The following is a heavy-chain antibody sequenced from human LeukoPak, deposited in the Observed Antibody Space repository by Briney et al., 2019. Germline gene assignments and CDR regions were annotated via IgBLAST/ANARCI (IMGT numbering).Heavy chain of an antibody. V-gene: IGHV4-59*01. CDR2: IYYSVST. J-gene: IGHJ5*02. Sequence: SETLSLTCTVSGGSISSYYWSWIRQPPGEGLEWIGYIYYSVSTTYNPSLKSRVTISVDTSKNQFSLKLSSVTAADTAVYYCARDGDFWSGSWFDPWGQGTLVTVSS. CDR1: GGSISSYY. D-gene: IGHD3-3*01. CDR3: ARDGDFWSGSWFDP.